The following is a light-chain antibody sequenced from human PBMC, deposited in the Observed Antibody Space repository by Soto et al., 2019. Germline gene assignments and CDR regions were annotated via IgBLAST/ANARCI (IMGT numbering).Light chain of an antibody. Sequence: EIVLTQSPGTLSLSPGERATLSCRSSQSVSSGYLAWYQQKPGQAPRLLIFRAFNRATGIPERFSGSGSGTSFTLTISTLEPEVFGVYYWQQYVASPPSWTFGQGTKVEVK. J-gene: IGKJ1*01. CDR3: QQYVASPPSWT. CDR1: QSVSSGY. V-gene: IGKV3-20*01. CDR2: RAF.